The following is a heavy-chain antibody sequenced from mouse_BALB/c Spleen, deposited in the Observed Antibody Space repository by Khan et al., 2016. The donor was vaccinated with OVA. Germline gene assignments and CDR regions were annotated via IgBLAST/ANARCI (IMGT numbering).Heavy chain of an antibody. CDR1: GYSFNNYW. D-gene: IGHD1-2*01. V-gene: IGHV1S82*01. Sequence: QVQLKQSGAELVRPGTSVKLSCKVSGYSFNNYWMNWVKRRPGQGLEWIGMIHTSDREVILNQKFKDKATLTVDKSSTSAYMQLSSPTTEDSAVLYYERRGFITTSEGYRWFAYWGRGTRVTVSA. CDR2: IHTSDREV. J-gene: IGHJ3*01. CDR3: ERRGFITTSEGYRWFAY.